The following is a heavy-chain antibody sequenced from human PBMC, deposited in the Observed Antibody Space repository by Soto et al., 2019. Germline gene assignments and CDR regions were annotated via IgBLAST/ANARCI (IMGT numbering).Heavy chain of an antibody. Sequence: SETLSLTCTVSGGSISSYYWSWIRQPPGKGLEWIGYIYYSGSTNYNPSLKSRVTISVDTSKNQFSLKLSSVTAADTAVYYCAREGCGGDCYSHSIDYWGQGTLVTVS. CDR3: AREGCGGDCYSHSIDY. CDR2: IYYSGST. V-gene: IGHV4-59*01. D-gene: IGHD2-21*01. CDR1: GGSISSYY. J-gene: IGHJ4*02.